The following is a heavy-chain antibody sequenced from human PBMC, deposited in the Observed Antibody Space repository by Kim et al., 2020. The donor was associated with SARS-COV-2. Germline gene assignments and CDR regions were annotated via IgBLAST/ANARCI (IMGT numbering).Heavy chain of an antibody. D-gene: IGHD2-15*01. J-gene: IGHJ6*02. Sequence: GESLKISCKGSGYSFTSYWIGWVRQMPGKGLEWMGIIYPGDSDTRYSPSFQGQVTISADKSISTAYLQWSSLKASDTAMYYCAKCSGGSCYAAYYYGMDVWGQGTTVTVSS. V-gene: IGHV5-51*01. CDR3: AKCSGGSCYAAYYYGMDV. CDR2: IYPGDSDT. CDR1: GYSFTSYW.